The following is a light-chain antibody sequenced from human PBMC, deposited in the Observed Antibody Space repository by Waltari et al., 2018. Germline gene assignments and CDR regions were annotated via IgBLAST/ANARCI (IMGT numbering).Light chain of an antibody. CDR2: EVN. Sequence: QSALTQPPSASGSPGQSVPISCTGTSRDVGGYKYFSWYQQHPGKAPRLIIYEVNRRPSGVPDRFSGSKSGNTASLTVSGLQAEDEADYYCSSYAVSNNLLFGGGTKLTVL. J-gene: IGLJ2*01. CDR1: SRDVGGYKY. CDR3: SSYAVSNNLL. V-gene: IGLV2-8*01.